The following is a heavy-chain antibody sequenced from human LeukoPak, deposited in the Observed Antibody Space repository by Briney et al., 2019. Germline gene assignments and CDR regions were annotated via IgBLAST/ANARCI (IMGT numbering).Heavy chain of an antibody. CDR2: ISTRGST. V-gene: IGHV4-4*07. D-gene: IGHD2-21*02. Sequence: SETLSLTCTVSGGSISDYYWSWIRQPAGKGLERIGRISTRGSTNYNPSLNSPVTMTIDTSKNQFSLNLTSVTAADTSVYYCAIGVYSIGRDTLDYWGQGTLVTVSS. J-gene: IGHJ4*02. CDR1: GGSISDYY. CDR3: AIGVYSIGRDTLDY.